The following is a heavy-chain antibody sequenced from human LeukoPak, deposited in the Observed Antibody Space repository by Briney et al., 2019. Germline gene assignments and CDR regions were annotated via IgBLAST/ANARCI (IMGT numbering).Heavy chain of an antibody. Sequence: GGSLRLSCAASGFTFKSYGMTWVRQVPGKGLEWVSSITGAGSSTKYADSVNGRFTISRDNSKNTLSLQMTGLRAEDTAVYYCARKVSVAMDLDYWGQGTLVTVSS. CDR2: ITGAGSST. J-gene: IGHJ4*02. CDR3: ARKVSVAMDLDY. D-gene: IGHD5-18*01. V-gene: IGHV3-23*01. CDR1: GFTFKSYG.